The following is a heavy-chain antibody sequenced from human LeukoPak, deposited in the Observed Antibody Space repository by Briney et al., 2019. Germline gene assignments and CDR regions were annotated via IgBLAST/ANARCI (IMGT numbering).Heavy chain of an antibody. J-gene: IGHJ4*02. CDR2: ISAYNGNT. CDR3: ARCPLHVNYYGSGSYPRYFDY. CDR1: GYTFSTYE. D-gene: IGHD3-10*01. Sequence: GASVKVSCKASGYTFSTYEISWVRQAPGQGLEWMGWISAYNGNTNYAQKLQGRVTMTTDPSTSTAYMELRSLRSDDTAVYYCARCPLHVNYYGSGSYPRYFDYWGQGTLVTVSS. V-gene: IGHV1-18*01.